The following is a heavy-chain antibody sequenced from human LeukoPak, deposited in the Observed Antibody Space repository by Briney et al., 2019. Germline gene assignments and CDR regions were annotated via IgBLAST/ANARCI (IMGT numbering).Heavy chain of an antibody. V-gene: IGHV3-30*18. J-gene: IGHJ6*02. CDR1: GFTFSSYG. Sequence: GGSLRLSCAASGFTFSSYGMHWVRQAPGKGLEWVAVISYDGSNKYYADSVKGRFTISRDNSKNTLYLQMNSLRAEDTAVYYCAKDREVATPLTDGMDVWGQGTTVTVSS. CDR2: ISYDGSNK. CDR3: AKDREVATPLTDGMDV. D-gene: IGHD5-12*01.